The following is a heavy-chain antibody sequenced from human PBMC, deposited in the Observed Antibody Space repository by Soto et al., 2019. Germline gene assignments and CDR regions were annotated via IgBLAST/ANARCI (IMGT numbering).Heavy chain of an antibody. CDR3: ARRVIGSSRAFDI. CDR1: GFAFSSHP. Sequence: VQLLESGGGLAQPGGSLRLSCAASGFAFSSHPMSWVRQAPEKGLEWVAAISDGGDLTYNADSVRGRFTISRDNSRNTLYLQLNSLRAEDTAVYYCARRVIGSSRAFDIWGQGTMVTVSS. J-gene: IGHJ3*02. D-gene: IGHD3-10*01. V-gene: IGHV3-23*01. CDR2: ISDGGDLT.